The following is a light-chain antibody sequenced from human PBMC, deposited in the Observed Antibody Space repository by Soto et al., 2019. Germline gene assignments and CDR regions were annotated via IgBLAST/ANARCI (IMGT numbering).Light chain of an antibody. Sequence: EIVLTQSPGTLSLSPGERATLSCRASQSVSSSYLAWYQHKPGQAPRLLIYDASAMATGIPDRFSGSGSGTDFTLTISRLEPEDFAVYYCQQYADSPITFGPGTKVDIK. CDR3: QQYADSPIT. J-gene: IGKJ3*01. CDR2: DAS. CDR1: QSVSSSY. V-gene: IGKV3-20*01.